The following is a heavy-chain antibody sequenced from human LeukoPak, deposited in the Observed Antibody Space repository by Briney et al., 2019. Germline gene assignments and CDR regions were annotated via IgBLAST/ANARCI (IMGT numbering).Heavy chain of an antibody. CDR3: ATGYCSGGSCYFVDY. D-gene: IGHD2-15*01. J-gene: IGHJ4*02. CDR1: GYTFTGYY. Sequence: GASVKVSCKASGYTFTGYYMHWVRQAPGQGLEWMGWINPNSGGTNYAQKFQGRVTMTRDTSISTAYMELSRLRSDDTAVYYCATGYCSGGSCYFVDYWGQGTLVTASS. V-gene: IGHV1-2*02. CDR2: INPNSGGT.